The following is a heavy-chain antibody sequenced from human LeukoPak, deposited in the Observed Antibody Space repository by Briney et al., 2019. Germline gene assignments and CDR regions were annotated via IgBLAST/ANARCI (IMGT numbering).Heavy chain of an antibody. D-gene: IGHD4-11*01. CDR2: INPNSGGT. CDR3: ARTIYSNYAFDI. CDR1: GITFSSYA. Sequence: ASVKVSCKASGITFSSYALSWVRQAPGQGLEWMGWINPNSGGTNYAQKFQGRVTMTRDTSISTAYMELSRLRSDDTAVYYCARTIYSNYAFDIWGQGTMVTVSS. V-gene: IGHV1-2*02. J-gene: IGHJ3*02.